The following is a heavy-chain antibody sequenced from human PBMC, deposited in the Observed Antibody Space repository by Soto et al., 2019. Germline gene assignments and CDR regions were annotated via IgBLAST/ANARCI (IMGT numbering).Heavy chain of an antibody. V-gene: IGHV3-23*01. CDR2: ISYGGGTT. Sequence: PGGSLRLSCAASEFTFSNYAMSGVGQAPGKGLEWASAISYGGGTTYYADSVKGRFTISRDNSKNTLYLQMNSLRAEDTAVYYCAKNPGYYYDSTGYHFDYWGQGTLVTVSS. D-gene: IGHD3-22*01. J-gene: IGHJ4*02. CDR3: AKNPGYYYDSTGYHFDY. CDR1: EFTFSNYA.